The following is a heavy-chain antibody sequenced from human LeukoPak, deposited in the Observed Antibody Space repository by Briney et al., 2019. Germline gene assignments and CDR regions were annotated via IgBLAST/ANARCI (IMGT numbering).Heavy chain of an antibody. J-gene: IGHJ4*02. Sequence: ASVKVSCKASGGTFSSYAISWVRQAPGQGLEWMGGIIPIFGSANYAQKFQGRVTITADESTSTAYMELSSLRSEDTAVYYCARSAVVYYDSSGYYPSDYWGQGTLVTVFS. D-gene: IGHD3-22*01. CDR1: GGTFSSYA. CDR2: IIPIFGSA. CDR3: ARSAVVYYDSSGYYPSDY. V-gene: IGHV1-69*13.